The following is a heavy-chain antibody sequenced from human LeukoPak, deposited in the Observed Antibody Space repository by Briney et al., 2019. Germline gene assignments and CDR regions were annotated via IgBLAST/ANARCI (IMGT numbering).Heavy chain of an antibody. CDR1: GGTFSSYA. CDR2: IIPIFGTA. Sequence: GASVKVSCKASGGTFSSYAISWVRQAPGQGLEWMGGIIPIFGTADYAQKFQGRVTITADESTSTAYMELSSLRSEDTAVYYCARSGGGYYDSSGYHCDYWGQGTLVTVSS. D-gene: IGHD3-22*01. J-gene: IGHJ4*02. V-gene: IGHV1-69*13. CDR3: ARSGGGYYDSSGYHCDY.